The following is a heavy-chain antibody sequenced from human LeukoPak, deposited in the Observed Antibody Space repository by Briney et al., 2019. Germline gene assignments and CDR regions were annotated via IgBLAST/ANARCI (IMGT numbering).Heavy chain of an antibody. CDR3: ARDPSTTMTTDY. CDR1: GFTFSSYS. Sequence: PGGSLRLSCAASGFTFSSYSMNWVRQAPGKGLEWVSSISSSSSYIYYADSVKGRFTISRDNAKNSLYLQMNSLRAEDTAVYYCARDPSTTMTTDYWGQGTLVTVAS. CDR2: ISSSSSYI. J-gene: IGHJ4*02. D-gene: IGHD4-11*01. V-gene: IGHV3-21*01.